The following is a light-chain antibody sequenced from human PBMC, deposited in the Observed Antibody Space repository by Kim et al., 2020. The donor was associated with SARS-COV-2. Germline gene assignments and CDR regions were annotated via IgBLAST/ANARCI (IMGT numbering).Light chain of an antibody. J-gene: IGKJ1*01. CDR1: QNISNY. CDR3: QKCDSAPWT. Sequence: GDRVTITCRASQNISNYLAWFQLKPGKAPKLLIYAASALQPGVPSRFSGSGSGTDFTLTVTSLQPEDVATYYCQKCDSAPWTFGQGTKVDIK. V-gene: IGKV1-27*01. CDR2: AAS.